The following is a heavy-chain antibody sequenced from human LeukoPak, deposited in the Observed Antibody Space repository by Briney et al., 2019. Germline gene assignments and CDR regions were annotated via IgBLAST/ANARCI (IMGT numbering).Heavy chain of an antibody. CDR1: GYTFTSYG. CDR2: ISAYNGNT. CDR3: AKISGSSYYYYYMDV. D-gene: IGHD2-15*01. V-gene: IGHV1-18*01. Sequence: ASVKVSCKASGYTFTSYGISWVRQAPRQGLEWMGWISAYNGNTNYAQKLQGRVTMTTDTSTSTAYMELRSLRSDDTAVYYCAKISGSSYYYYYMDVWGKGTTVTVSS. J-gene: IGHJ6*03.